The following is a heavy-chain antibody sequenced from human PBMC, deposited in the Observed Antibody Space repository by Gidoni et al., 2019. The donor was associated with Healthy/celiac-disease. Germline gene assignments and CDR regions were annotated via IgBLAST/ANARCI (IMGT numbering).Heavy chain of an antibody. V-gene: IGHV4-34*01. CDR2: INHSGST. CDR3: ARGQGITMVRGVPRAPRPYYFDY. Sequence: QVQLQQCGAGLLKPSETLSLTCAVYGGSFSGYYWSWIRQPPGKGLEWIGEINHSGSTNSNPSLKSRVTIAVDTSKNQFSLKLSSVTAADTAVYYCARGQGITMVRGVPRAPRPYYFDYWGQGTLVTVSS. CDR1: GGSFSGYY. D-gene: IGHD3-10*01. J-gene: IGHJ4*02.